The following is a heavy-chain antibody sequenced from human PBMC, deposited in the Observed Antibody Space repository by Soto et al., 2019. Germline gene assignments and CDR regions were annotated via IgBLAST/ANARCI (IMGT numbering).Heavy chain of an antibody. J-gene: IGHJ4*02. CDR1: GGSISSYY. CDR3: ARDARTGINVRVFDY. D-gene: IGHD1-1*01. CDR2: IYYSGST. Sequence: KTSETLSLTCTVSGGSISSYYWSWIRQPPGKGLEWIGYIYYSGSTNYNPSLKSRVTISVDTSKNQFSLKLSSVTAADTAVYYCARDARTGINVRVFDYWGQGTLVTVSS. V-gene: IGHV4-59*01.